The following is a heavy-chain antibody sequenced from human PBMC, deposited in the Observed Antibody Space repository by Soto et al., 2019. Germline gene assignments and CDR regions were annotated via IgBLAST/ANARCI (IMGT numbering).Heavy chain of an antibody. CDR3: ARGGYSYGSGWFDP. J-gene: IGHJ5*02. CDR2: INHSGST. D-gene: IGHD5-18*01. V-gene: IGHV4-34*01. CDR1: GASFSGYY. Sequence: PXETLSITGSVYGASFSGYYWSWIRQPPGKGLEWIGEINHSGSTNYNPSLKSRVTISVDTSKNQFSLKLSSVTAADTAVYYCARGGYSYGSGWFDPWGQGTLVTVYS.